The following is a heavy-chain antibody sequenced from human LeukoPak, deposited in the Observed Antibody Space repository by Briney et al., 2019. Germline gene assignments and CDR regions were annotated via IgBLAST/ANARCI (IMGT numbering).Heavy chain of an antibody. Sequence: GESLKISCKVSGNSFTSNWIGWVRQMPGKGLEWMGIIYPGDSDTRYSPSFQGQVTISADKSISTAYLQWSSLKASDTAMYYCARREHSSSRYYFDYWGQGTLVTVSS. CDR3: ARREHSSSRYYFDY. V-gene: IGHV5-51*01. CDR1: GNSFTSNW. CDR2: IYPGDSDT. J-gene: IGHJ4*02. D-gene: IGHD6-13*01.